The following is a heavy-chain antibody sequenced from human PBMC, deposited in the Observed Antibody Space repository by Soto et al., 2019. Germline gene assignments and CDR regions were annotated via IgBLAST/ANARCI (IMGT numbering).Heavy chain of an antibody. Sequence: QVQLQESGPRLVKPSETLSLTCTVSGDSVSSRSYYWSWIRQSPGKGLDWIGYIYDSATTHYNPLIKSRVTMSVDKSKNQLSLKLSSVTAADTAVYYCARDRVPPGYTYGHYFDHWGQGILVTVSS. J-gene: IGHJ4*02. V-gene: IGHV4-61*01. D-gene: IGHD5-18*01. CDR3: ARDRVPPGYTYGHYFDH. CDR1: GDSVSSRSYY. CDR2: IYDSATT.